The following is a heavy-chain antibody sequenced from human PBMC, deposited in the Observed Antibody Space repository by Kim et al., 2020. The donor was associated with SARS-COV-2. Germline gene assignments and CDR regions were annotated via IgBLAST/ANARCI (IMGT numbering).Heavy chain of an antibody. CDR3: ARWTTRFTVTTLSSCFDY. D-gene: IGHD4-17*01. CDR1: GGSISSSSYY. V-gene: IGHV4-39*01. J-gene: IGHJ4*02. CDR2: IYYSGST. Sequence: SETLSLTCTVSGGSISSSSYYWGWIRQPPGKGLEWIGSIYYSGSTYYNPSLKSRVTISVDTSKNQFSLKLSSVTAADTAVYYCARWTTRFTVTTLSSCFDYWGQGTLVTVSS.